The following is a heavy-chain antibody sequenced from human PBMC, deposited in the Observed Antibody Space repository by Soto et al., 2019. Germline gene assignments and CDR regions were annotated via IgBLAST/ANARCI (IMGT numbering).Heavy chain of an antibody. D-gene: IGHD4-17*01. V-gene: IGHV1-18*01. J-gene: IGHJ4*02. Sequence: QVHLVQSGAEVKKPGASVKVSCKASGFTFTSYAITWVRQAPGQGLEWMGWISAYNGNTNYAQNLQGRVTMTTDTSTSTAYMELGSLTSDDTAVYYCARDSTGWPPDGVDSWGQGTLVTVSS. CDR1: GFTFTSYA. CDR3: ARDSTGWPPDGVDS. CDR2: ISAYNGNT.